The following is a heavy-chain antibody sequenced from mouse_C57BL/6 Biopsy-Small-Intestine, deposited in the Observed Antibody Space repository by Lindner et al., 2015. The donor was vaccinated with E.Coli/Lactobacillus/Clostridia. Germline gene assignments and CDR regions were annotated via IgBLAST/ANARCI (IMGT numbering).Heavy chain of an antibody. CDR2: ISPYNGNT. Sequence: SVKVSCKVSGYRFNSNGISWVRQAPGQGLEWMAWISPYNGNTNYVQKFQDRVTLTTDTSTTTAYMELRSLTSDDTAVYYCARDCGNFCTPGDYWGQGTLVIVSS. CDR1: GYRFNSNG. D-gene: IGHD4-1*02. V-gene: IGHV1S126*01. J-gene: IGHJ4*01. CDR3: ARDCGNFCTPGDY.